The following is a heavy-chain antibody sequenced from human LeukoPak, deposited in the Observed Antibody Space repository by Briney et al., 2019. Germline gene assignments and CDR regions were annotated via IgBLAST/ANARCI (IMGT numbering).Heavy chain of an antibody. CDR1: GFTFSAYG. D-gene: IGHD3-3*01. Sequence: GGSLRLSCAASGFTFSAYGMHWVRQAPGKGLEWVAFIRYDGSNKYYADSVKGRFTISRDNSKNTLYLQMNSLRAEDTAVYYCAKDDVPTGGVAYFDYWGQGTLVTVSS. V-gene: IGHV3-30*02. CDR3: AKDDVPTGGVAYFDY. J-gene: IGHJ4*02. CDR2: IRYDGSNK.